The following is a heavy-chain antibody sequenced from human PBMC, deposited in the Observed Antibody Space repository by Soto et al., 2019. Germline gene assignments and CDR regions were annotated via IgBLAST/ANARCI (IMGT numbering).Heavy chain of an antibody. CDR3: ARPPGYISDWYYFDL. J-gene: IGHJ4*02. V-gene: IGHV1-2*02. CDR2: ISPKSGGT. D-gene: IGHD6-19*01. CDR1: GYTFIDYY. Sequence: QVQLVQSGAEVKKPGASVKVSCEGSGYTFIDYYMHWVRQAPGQGFEWMGRISPKSGGTNYAKKFQGRVTMTWDTSLNTAYMELSSLMSEDTAVYYCARPPGYISDWYYFDLWGQGTLVTVSS.